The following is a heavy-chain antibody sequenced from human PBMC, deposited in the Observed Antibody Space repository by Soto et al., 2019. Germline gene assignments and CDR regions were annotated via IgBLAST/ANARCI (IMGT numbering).Heavy chain of an antibody. CDR3: AREGPDYGDYGMDV. V-gene: IGHV3-33*01. CDR1: GFTFSSYG. CDR2: IWYDGSNK. J-gene: IGHJ6*02. Sequence: PGGSLRLSCAASGFTFSSYGMHWVRQAPGKGLEWVAVIWYDGSNKYYADSVKGRFTISRDNSKNTLYLQMNSLRAEDTAVYYCAREGPDYGDYGMDVWGQGTTVNVSS. D-gene: IGHD4-17*01.